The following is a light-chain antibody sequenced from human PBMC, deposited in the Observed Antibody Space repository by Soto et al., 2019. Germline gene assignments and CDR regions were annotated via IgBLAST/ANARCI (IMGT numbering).Light chain of an antibody. CDR1: QSVSSN. J-gene: IGKJ4*01. Sequence: EIVMTQSPATLSVSPGERATLSCRAGQSVSSNLAWYQQKPGQVPRLLIYGASTRATGIPARFSGSGSGTEFTLTISSLQSEDFAVYYCQQYNNWPLLTFGGGTKVEIQ. CDR3: QQYNNWPLLT. V-gene: IGKV3-15*01. CDR2: GAS.